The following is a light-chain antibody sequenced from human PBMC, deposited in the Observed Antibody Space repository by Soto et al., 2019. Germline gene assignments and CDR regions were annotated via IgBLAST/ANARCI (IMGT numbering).Light chain of an antibody. Sequence: QSVLTQPASVSGSPGQSITISCSGTTSDVGIVSWYQHHPGKAPKLMIHEVTKRSSGFSDRFSGSKSGNSASLTISGLQAEDEADYFCCSFGGSGYVFGTGTKVTVL. CDR2: EVT. J-gene: IGLJ1*01. CDR1: TSDVGI. V-gene: IGLV2-23*02. CDR3: CSFGGSGYV.